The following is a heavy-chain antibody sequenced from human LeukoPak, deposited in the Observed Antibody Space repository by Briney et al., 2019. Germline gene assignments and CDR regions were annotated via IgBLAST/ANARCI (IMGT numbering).Heavy chain of an antibody. Sequence: GGSLRLSCAASGFTFDDYAMHWVRQAPGKGLEWVSGISWNSGSIGYADSVKGRFTISRDNAKNSLYLQMNSLRAEDTAVYYCAKDSAGYSYGKGAFDIWGQGTMVTVSS. J-gene: IGHJ3*02. CDR2: ISWNSGSI. V-gene: IGHV3-9*01. CDR3: AKDSAGYSYGKGAFDI. CDR1: GFTFDDYA. D-gene: IGHD5-18*01.